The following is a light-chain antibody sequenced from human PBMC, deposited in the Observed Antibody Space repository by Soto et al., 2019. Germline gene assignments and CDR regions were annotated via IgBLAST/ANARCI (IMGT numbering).Light chain of an antibody. CDR3: HHYGISPGT. J-gene: IGKJ1*01. Sequence: ESVLTQSPGTLSFSPGERATVSCRASQSVSSSYLAWYQQKPGQAPRLLIYGSSSRATGIPDRFSGSGSGTDFTLTISRLEPEDFAVYYCHHYGISPGTFGQGTKVDIK. V-gene: IGKV3-20*01. CDR2: GSS. CDR1: QSVSSSY.